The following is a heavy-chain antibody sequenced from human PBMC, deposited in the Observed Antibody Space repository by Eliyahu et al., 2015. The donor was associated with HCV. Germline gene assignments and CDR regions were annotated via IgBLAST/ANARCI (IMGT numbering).Heavy chain of an antibody. CDR3: ARDMNRSGWYGVAFDI. V-gene: IGHV4-4*02. CDR1: GGSXXXSXW. J-gene: IGHJ3*02. Sequence: QVQLQESGPGLVKPSGTLSLTCAVSGGSXXXSXWWSWVRQPPGKGLEWIGEIYHSGSTNYNPSLKSRVTISVDKSKNQFSLKLSSVTAADTAVYYCARDMNRSGWYGVAFDIWGQGTMVTVSS. CDR2: IYHSGST. D-gene: IGHD6-19*01.